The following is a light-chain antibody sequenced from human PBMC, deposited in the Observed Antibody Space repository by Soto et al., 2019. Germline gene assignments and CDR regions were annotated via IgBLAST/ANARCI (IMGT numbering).Light chain of an antibody. J-gene: IGKJ3*01. V-gene: IGKV1-39*01. CDR2: AAS. Sequence: MTQSPATLSVSPGERATLSCRASQSVSSNLAWYQQKPGKAPKLLIYAASSLQSGVPSRFSGSGSGTDFTLTISSLQPEDFATYYCQQSYSTPLVTFGPGTKVDIK. CDR3: QQSYSTPLVT. CDR1: QSVSSN.